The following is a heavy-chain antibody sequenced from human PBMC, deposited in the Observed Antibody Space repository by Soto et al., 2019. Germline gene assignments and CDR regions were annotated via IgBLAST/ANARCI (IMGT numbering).Heavy chain of an antibody. J-gene: IGHJ6*03. CDR3: ARPVPYCSGGSCHRGYYYYYMDV. CDR2: IYYSGST. CDR1: GGSISSSSYY. V-gene: IGHV4-39*01. D-gene: IGHD2-15*01. Sequence: PSETLSLTCTVSGGSISSSSYYWGWIRQPPGKGLEWIGSIYYSGSTYYNPSLKSRVTISVDTSKNQFPLKLSSVTAADTAVYYCARPVPYCSGGSCHRGYYYYYMDVWGKGTTVTVSS.